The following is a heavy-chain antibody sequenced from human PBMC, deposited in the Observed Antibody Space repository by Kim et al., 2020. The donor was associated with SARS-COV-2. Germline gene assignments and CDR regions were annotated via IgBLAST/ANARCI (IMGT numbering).Heavy chain of an antibody. CDR1: GFTFSSYA. J-gene: IGHJ5*02. D-gene: IGHD3-10*01. CDR3: ARDSSRFGEPDWFDP. Sequence: GGSLRLSCAASGFTFSSYAMHWVRQAPGKGLEWVAVISYDGSNKYYADSVKGRFTISRDNSKNTLYLQMNSLRAEDTAVYYCARDSSRFGEPDWFDPWGQGTLVTVSS. CDR2: ISYDGSNK. V-gene: IGHV3-30-3*01.